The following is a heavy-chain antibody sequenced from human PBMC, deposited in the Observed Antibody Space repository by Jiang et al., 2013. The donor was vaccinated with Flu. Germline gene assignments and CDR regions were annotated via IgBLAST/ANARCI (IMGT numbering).Heavy chain of an antibody. CDR1: GGSISSSNW. CDR2: IYHSGST. V-gene: IGHV4-4*02. Sequence: GSGLVKPSGTLSLTCAVSGGSISSSNWWSWVRQPPGKGLEWIGEIYHSGSTNYNPSLKSRVTISVDKSKNQFSLKLSSVTAADTAVYYCARDRSYPEGWFDPWGQGTLVTVSS. CDR3: ARDRSYPEGWFDP. J-gene: IGHJ5*02.